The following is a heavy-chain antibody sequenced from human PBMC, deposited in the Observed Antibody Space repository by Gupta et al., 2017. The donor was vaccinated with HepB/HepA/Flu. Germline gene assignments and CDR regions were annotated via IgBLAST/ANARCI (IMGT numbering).Heavy chain of an antibody. J-gene: IGHJ4*02. CDR3: ARDGYNFRYFDY. CDR1: GFTFSSYG. CDR2: IWYDGSNK. V-gene: IGHV3-33*01. D-gene: IGHD5-24*01. Sequence: QVQLVESGGGVVQPGRSLRLSCAASGFTFSSYGMHWVRQAPGKGLEWVAVIWYDGSNKYDADSVKGRFTISRDNSKNTLYLQMNSLRAEDTAVYYCARDGYNFRYFDYWGQGTLVTVSS.